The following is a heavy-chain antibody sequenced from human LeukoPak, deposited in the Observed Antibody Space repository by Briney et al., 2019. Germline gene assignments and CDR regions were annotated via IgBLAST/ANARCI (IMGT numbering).Heavy chain of an antibody. CDR2: IKQDGSEK. Sequence: PGGSLRLSCAASGFTFSSYWMSWVRQAPGKGLEWVANIKQDGSEKYYVDSVKGRFTISRDNAKNSLYLQMNSLRAEDTAVYYCAKDRPPAYCSSTSCYKSAWSDYWGQGTLVTVSS. D-gene: IGHD2-2*02. J-gene: IGHJ4*02. V-gene: IGHV3-7*01. CDR1: GFTFSSYW. CDR3: AKDRPPAYCSSTSCYKSAWSDY.